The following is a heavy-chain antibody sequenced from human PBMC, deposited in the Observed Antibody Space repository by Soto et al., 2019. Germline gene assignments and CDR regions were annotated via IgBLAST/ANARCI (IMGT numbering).Heavy chain of an antibody. CDR1: GGTFSNDI. D-gene: IGHD5-12*01. V-gene: IGHV1-69*04. CDR3: VRDSPIGSTYSGYDGIDY. CDR2: IIPLLDIA. Sequence: SVKVSCKASGGTFSNDIITWVRQAPGQGLEWMGRIIPLLDIANYAQKFQGRVTITADKSTSTAYMELNSLRSEDTAVYYCVRDSPIGSTYSGYDGIDYWGQGTLVTISS. J-gene: IGHJ4*02.